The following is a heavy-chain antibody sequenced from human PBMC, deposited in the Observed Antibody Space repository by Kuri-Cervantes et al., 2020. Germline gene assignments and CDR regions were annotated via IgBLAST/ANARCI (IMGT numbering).Heavy chain of an antibody. J-gene: IGHJ6*02. CDR3: AREIVEYSSSPGVYYYGMDV. CDR1: GYTFTSYY. V-gene: IGHV1-46*01. CDR2: INPSGGST. Sequence: ASVKVSCKASGYTFTSYYMHWVRQAPGQGLGWMGIINPSGGSTSYAQKFQGRVTMTRDTSTSTVYMELSSLRSEDTAVYYCAREIVEYSSSPGVYYYGMDVWGQGTTVTVSS. D-gene: IGHD6-6*01.